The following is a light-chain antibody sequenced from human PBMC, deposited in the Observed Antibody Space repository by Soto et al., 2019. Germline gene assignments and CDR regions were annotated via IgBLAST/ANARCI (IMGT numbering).Light chain of an antibody. Sequence: QSVLTQSPSASASLGASVKLTCTLSSGHSSYTIAWHQQQPQKGPRFLMNLNNDGSHTKGDGIPDRFSGSSSGAERYLTISSLQSEDEADYYCQTWGTGVVFGGGTKATVL. CDR3: QTWGTGVV. V-gene: IGLV4-69*01. CDR1: SGHSSYT. J-gene: IGLJ2*01. CDR2: LNNDGSH.